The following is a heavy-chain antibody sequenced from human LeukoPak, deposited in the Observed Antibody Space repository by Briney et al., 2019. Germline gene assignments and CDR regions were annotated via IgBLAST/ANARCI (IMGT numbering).Heavy chain of an antibody. CDR3: VRLGSTSPGNWYKLFDQ. J-gene: IGHJ4*02. V-gene: IGHV1-69*13. Sequence: SVKVSCKASGGTFSSYAISWVRQAPGQGLEWMGGIIPIFGTANYAQKFQGRVTITADESTSTAYMELSSLRSEDTAVYYCVRLGSTSPGNWYKLFDQWGQGTLVTVSS. CDR2: IIPIFGTA. CDR1: GGTFSSYA. D-gene: IGHD2-2*01.